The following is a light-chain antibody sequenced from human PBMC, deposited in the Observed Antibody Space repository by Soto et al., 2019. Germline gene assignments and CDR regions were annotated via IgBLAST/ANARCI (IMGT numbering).Light chain of an antibody. Sequence: QSVLTQPPSASGTPGQRVTISCSGSSSNIGSNTGNWYQQLPGTAPKLLIYSNNQRPSGVPDRFSGSKSGTSASLAISGLQSEDEADYYCAAWDDSLNGYVFGTGTQLTVL. CDR1: SSNIGSNT. V-gene: IGLV1-44*01. J-gene: IGLJ1*01. CDR2: SNN. CDR3: AAWDDSLNGYV.